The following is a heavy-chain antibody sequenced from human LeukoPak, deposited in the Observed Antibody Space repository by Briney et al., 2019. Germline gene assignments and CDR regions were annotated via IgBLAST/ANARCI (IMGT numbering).Heavy chain of an antibody. V-gene: IGHV1-2*06. CDR2: INPNSGGT. D-gene: IGHD6-19*01. CDR1: GYTFTGYY. Sequence: ASVKVSCKASGYTFTGYYMHWVRQAPGQGLEWMGRINPNSGGTNYAQKFQGRVTMTRDTSISTAYMELSRLRSDDTAVYYCARAEEQWLVEGYYFDYWGQGTLVTVSS. CDR3: ARAEEQWLVEGYYFDY. J-gene: IGHJ4*02.